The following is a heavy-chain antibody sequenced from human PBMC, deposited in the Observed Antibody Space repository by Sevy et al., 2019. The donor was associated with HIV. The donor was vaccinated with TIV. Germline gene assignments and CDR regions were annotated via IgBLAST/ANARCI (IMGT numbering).Heavy chain of an antibody. Sequence: ASVKVSCKASGGTFSSYAISWVRQAPGQGLEWMGGIIPIFGTANYAQKFQGRVTITADESTSTAYMELSSLRSEDTAVYYCARGNGFCYDSSGYYIPDAFDIWGQGTMVTVSS. CDR3: ARGNGFCYDSSGYYIPDAFDI. J-gene: IGHJ3*02. V-gene: IGHV1-69*13. CDR1: GGTFSSYA. D-gene: IGHD3-22*01. CDR2: IIPIFGTA.